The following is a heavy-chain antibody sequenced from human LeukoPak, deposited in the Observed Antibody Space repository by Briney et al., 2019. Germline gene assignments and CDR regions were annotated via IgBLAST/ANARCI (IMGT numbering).Heavy chain of an antibody. CDR2: IIPIFGTA. CDR3: ARESYSSGWYVDYYGMDV. Sequence: SVKVSCKASGGTFSSYAISWVRLAPGQGLEWMGGIIPIFGTANYAQKFQGRVTITADESTSTAYMELSSLRSEDTAVYYCARESYSSGWYVDYYGMDVWGHGTTVTVSS. J-gene: IGHJ6*02. CDR1: GGTFSSYA. D-gene: IGHD6-19*01. V-gene: IGHV1-69*13.